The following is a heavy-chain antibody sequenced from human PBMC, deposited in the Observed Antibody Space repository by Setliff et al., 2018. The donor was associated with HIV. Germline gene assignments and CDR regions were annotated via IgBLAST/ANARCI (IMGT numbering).Heavy chain of an antibody. J-gene: IGHJ4*02. CDR2: ISYSENI. CDR1: GASISSHNYY. V-gene: IGHV4-39*07. Sequence: PSETLSLTCTVSGASISSHNYYWGWIRQPPGKGLEWIGSISYSENIYYNPSLKSRVTISVDMSKNQFSLRLSSVTAADTAVYYCARRWGEAFDYWGQGTLVTVSS. D-gene: IGHD1-26*01. CDR3: ARRWGEAFDY.